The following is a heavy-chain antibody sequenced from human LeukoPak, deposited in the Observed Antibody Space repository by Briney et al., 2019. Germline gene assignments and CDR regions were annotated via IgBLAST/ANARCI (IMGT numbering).Heavy chain of an antibody. V-gene: IGHV1-2*02. CDR2: INPNSGGA. Sequence: ASVKVSCKASGYTFTGYYMHWVRQAPGRGLEWMGWINPNSGGAKYAQNFQGRVIMTTDTSISTAYMELSSLGSDDTAVYYCARSSPPTYYHFYYYMDVWGKGSTVTVSS. CDR1: GYTFTGYY. J-gene: IGHJ6*03. CDR3: ARSSPPTYYHFYYYMDV. D-gene: IGHD6-13*01.